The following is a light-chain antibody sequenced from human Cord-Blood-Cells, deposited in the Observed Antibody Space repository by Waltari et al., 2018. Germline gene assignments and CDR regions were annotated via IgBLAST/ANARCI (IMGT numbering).Light chain of an antibody. J-gene: IGKJ1*01. V-gene: IGKV1-9*01. CDR3: QQLNSYPRT. CDR2: AAS. Sequence: DIQLTQSPSILSASVGDRVTITSRAHQGISSYLAWYQQKPGKAPKLLIYAASTLQSAVPSRFSGSGSGTEFTLTISSLQPEYFATYYCQQLNSYPRTFGQGTKVEIK. CDR1: QGISSY.